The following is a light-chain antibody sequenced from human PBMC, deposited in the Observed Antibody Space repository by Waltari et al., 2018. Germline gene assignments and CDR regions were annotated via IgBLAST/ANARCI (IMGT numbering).Light chain of an antibody. CDR2: LGS. CDR3: MQAIHTRT. CDR1: VSLLHPNGYNY. J-gene: IGKJ1*01. V-gene: IGKV2-28*01. Sequence: DIVMTQSPLSLPVPPGAPASISCRSSVSLLHPNGYNYLNWYLHKPGQSPQLLIFLGSNRASGVPDRLSGSGSDTDFTLSISRVEAEDVGVYYCMQAIHTRTFGPGTKVEIK.